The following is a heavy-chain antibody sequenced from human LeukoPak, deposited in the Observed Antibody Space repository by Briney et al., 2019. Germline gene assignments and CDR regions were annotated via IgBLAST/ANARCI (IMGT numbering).Heavy chain of an antibody. CDR1: GYTFTSYG. V-gene: IGHV1-69*05. CDR3: ARAQGFTYYDFWSGSPYYYYYMDV. Sequence: SVKVSCKASGYTFTSYGISWVRQAPGQGLEWMGGIIPIFGTANYAQKFQGRVTITTDESTSTAYMELSSLRSEDTAVYYCARAQGFTYYDFWSGSPYYYYYMDVWGKGTTVTVSS. D-gene: IGHD3-3*01. J-gene: IGHJ6*03. CDR2: IIPIFGTA.